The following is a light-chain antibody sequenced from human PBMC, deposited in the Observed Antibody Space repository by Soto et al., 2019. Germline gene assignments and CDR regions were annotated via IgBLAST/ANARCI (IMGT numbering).Light chain of an antibody. CDR3: QQYGRSPSK. J-gene: IGKJ1*01. CDR1: QSVSSSY. Sequence: EIVLTQSPGTLSLSPGERATLSCRASQSVSSSYLAWYQQKPGQAPRLLIYGASSRATGIPDRFSGSGSGTDFTLTISRLEPEDFAVYYCQQYGRSPSKFGQGTRWISN. V-gene: IGKV3-20*01. CDR2: GAS.